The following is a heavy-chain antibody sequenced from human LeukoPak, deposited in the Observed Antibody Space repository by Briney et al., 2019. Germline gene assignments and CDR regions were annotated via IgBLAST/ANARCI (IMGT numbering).Heavy chain of an antibody. CDR2: IKSDGSSI. Sequence: GGSLRLACAASGFTFSTYWMHWVRQAPGKGLVWVSRIKSDGSSIMYADSVKARFSISRDNAKNTLYLQMNSLRAEDTAVYYCARDFYTNYYDSSGDDFDFWGQGTLVTVSS. V-gene: IGHV3-74*03. CDR3: ARDFYTNYYDSSGDDFDF. D-gene: IGHD3-22*01. J-gene: IGHJ4*02. CDR1: GFTFSTYW.